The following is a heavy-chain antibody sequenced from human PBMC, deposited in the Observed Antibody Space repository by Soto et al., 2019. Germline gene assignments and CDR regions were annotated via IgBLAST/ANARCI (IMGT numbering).Heavy chain of an antibody. D-gene: IGHD6-19*01. CDR1: GFAFSNFA. CDR2: ISGGSDFI. Sequence: GGSLRLSCEASGFAFSNFAMNWVRQAPGKGLEWVSSISGGSDFIYYTDSVKGRFTISRDNAKNTLYLQMTGLGGDDTAVYYWARDLLSGANYYAYWGQGTLVTVSS. J-gene: IGHJ4*02. V-gene: IGHV3-21*01. CDR3: ARDLLSGANYYAY.